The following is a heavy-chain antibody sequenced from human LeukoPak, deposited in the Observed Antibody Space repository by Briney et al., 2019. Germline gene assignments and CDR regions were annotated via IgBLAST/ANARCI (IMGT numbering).Heavy chain of an antibody. CDR2: INPSGGST. CDR3: ARDFHDSSGPPRNFQH. V-gene: IGHV1-46*01. D-gene: IGHD3-22*01. CDR1: GYTFTSYY. Sequence: ASVKVSCKASGYTFTSYYMHWVRQAPGQGLEWMGIINPSGGSTSYARKFQGRITMTRDTSTSTVYMELSSLRSEDTAVYYCARDFHDSSGPPRNFQHWGQGTLVTVSS. J-gene: IGHJ1*01.